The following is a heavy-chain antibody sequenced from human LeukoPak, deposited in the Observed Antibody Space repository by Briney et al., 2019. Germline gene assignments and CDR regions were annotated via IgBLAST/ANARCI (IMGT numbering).Heavy chain of an antibody. V-gene: IGHV4-31*03. J-gene: IGHJ4*02. CDR2: IYYSGST. D-gene: IGHD1-26*01. CDR1: GGSISSGGYY. CDR3: AKGPVSAIVGATTLDY. Sequence: SSETLSLTCTVSGGSISSGGYYWSWIRQHPGKGLEWIGYIYYSGSTYYNPSLKSRVTISVDTSKNQFSLKLSSVTAADTAVYYCAKGPVSAIVGATTLDYWGQGTLVTVSS.